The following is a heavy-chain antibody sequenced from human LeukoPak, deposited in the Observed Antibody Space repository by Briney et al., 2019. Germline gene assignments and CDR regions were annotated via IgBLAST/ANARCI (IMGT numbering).Heavy chain of an antibody. CDR3: ARDFGIGVAGS. CDR2: IYTRGST. CDR1: GGSINNYY. J-gene: IGHJ5*02. D-gene: IGHD6-13*01. Sequence: SETLSLTCTVSGGSINNYYWSWTRQPAGKGLEWIGRIYTRGSTNYNPSLKSRITMSVDTSKNQFSLKLSSVTAADTAVYYCARDFGIGVAGSWGQGTLVTVSS. V-gene: IGHV4-4*07.